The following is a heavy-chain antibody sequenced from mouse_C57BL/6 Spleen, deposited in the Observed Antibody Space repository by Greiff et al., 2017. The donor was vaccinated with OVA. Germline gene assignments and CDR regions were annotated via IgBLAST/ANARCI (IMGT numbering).Heavy chain of an antibody. V-gene: IGHV3-6*01. CDR2: ISYDGSN. D-gene: IGHD1-1*01. CDR3: ARRDYGGYFDY. Sequence: EVKLVESGPGLVKPSQSLSLTCSVTGYSITSGYYWNWIRQFPGNKLEWMGYISYDGSNNYNPSLKNRISITRDTSKNQFFLKLNSVTTEDTATYYCARRDYGGYFDYWGQGTTLTVSS. CDR1: GYSITSGYY. J-gene: IGHJ2*01.